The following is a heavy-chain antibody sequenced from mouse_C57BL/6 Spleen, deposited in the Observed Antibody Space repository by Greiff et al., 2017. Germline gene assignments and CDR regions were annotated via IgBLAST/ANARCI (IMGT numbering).Heavy chain of an antibody. Sequence: VQLQQSGAELVRPGTSVKVSCKASVYAFTNYLIAWVKQRPGQRLEWIGVINPGSGGTNYNEKVKGKATLTADKASSTTYMLLSSLTSEDSAVYFCERNYYGSSFYYFDYWGQGTTLTVSS. CDR2: INPGSGGT. V-gene: IGHV1-54*01. CDR3: ERNYYGSSFYYFDY. CDR1: VYAFTNYL. D-gene: IGHD1-1*01. J-gene: IGHJ2*01.